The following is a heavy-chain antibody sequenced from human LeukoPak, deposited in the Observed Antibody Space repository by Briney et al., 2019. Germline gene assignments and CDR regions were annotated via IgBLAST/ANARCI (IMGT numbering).Heavy chain of an antibody. D-gene: IGHD3-10*01. J-gene: IGHJ3*02. CDR2: MNPNSGNT. CDR3: ARGKARRSAMVRGVMQYAFDI. CDR1: GYTFTSYD. V-gene: IGHV1-8*01. Sequence: ASVKVSCKASGYTFTSYDINWVRQATGQGLEWMGWMNPNSGNTGYAQKFQGRVTMTRNTSISTAYMELSSLRSEDTAVYYCARGKARRSAMVRGVMQYAFDIWGQGTMVTVSS.